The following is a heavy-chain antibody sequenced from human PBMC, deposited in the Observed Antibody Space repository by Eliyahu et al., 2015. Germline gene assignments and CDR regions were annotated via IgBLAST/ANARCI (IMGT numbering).Heavy chain of an antibody. Sequence: QVQLVQSGAEVKKPGASVKVSCXASGYTFTSYGIXWVRXAPGQGXEWMGWIXAYXGNTNXAQKLQGRVTMTTDTSTSTAYMELRSLRSDDTAVYYCARRGGSHIRALLRWDWFDPWGQGTLVTVSS. CDR1: GYTFTSYG. CDR2: IXAYXGNT. D-gene: IGHD1-26*01. CDR3: ARRGGSHIRALLRWDWFDP. J-gene: IGHJ5*02. V-gene: IGHV1-18*01.